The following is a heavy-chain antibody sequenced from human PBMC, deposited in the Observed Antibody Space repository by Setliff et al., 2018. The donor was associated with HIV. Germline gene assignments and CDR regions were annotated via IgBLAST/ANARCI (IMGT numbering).Heavy chain of an antibody. CDR2: VYNSGIT. CDR3: ATCRHRPSNWFDP. J-gene: IGHJ5*02. Sequence: SETLSLTCTVSGDSINTHYWGWIRQPPGKGLEWIGSVYNSGITFKNPSLKSRVTISVDRSGNQFSLRLTSVTAAGTAVYYCATCRHRPSNWFDPWGQGTVVTVSS. CDR1: GDSINTHY. V-gene: IGHV4-39*07.